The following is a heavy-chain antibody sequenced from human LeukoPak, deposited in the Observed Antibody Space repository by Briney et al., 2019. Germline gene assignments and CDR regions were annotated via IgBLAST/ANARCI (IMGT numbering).Heavy chain of an antibody. CDR2: MNPNSGNT. D-gene: IGHD5-18*01. J-gene: IGHJ5*02. CDR3: ARGGSRTAMGRFDP. CDR1: GGTFSSYA. V-gene: IGHV1-8*02. Sequence: ASVKVSCKASGGTFSSYAISWVRQATGQGLEWMGWMNPNSGNTGYAQKFQGRVTMTRNTSISTAYMELSSLRSEDTAVYYCARGGSRTAMGRFDPWGQGTLVTVSS.